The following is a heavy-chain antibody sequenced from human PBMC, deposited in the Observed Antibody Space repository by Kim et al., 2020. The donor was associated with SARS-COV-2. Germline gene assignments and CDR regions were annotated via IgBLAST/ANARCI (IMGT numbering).Heavy chain of an antibody. Sequence: SVKVSCKASGGTFSSYAISWVRQAPGQGLEWMGGIIPIFGTANYAQKFQGRVTITADESTSTAYMELSSLRSEDTAVYYCARASRYCSGGSCYPIYYYYAMDVWGQGTTVTVSS. CDR2: IIPIFGTA. CDR3: ARASRYCSGGSCYPIYYYYAMDV. V-gene: IGHV1-69*13. D-gene: IGHD2-15*01. J-gene: IGHJ6*02. CDR1: GGTFSSYA.